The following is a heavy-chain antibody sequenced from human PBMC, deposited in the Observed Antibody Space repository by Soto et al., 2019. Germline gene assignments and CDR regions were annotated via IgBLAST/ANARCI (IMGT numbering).Heavy chain of an antibody. CDR3: ARGRTVTTRGWFDP. D-gene: IGHD4-17*01. Sequence: QVQLQQWGAGLLKPSETLSLTCAVYGGPFSGYYWSWIRQPPGKGLEWIGEINHSGSTNYNPSLKSRVTISVDTSKNQFSLKLSSVTAADTAVYYCARGRTVTTRGWFDPWGQGTLVTVSS. J-gene: IGHJ5*02. V-gene: IGHV4-34*01. CDR1: GGPFSGYY. CDR2: INHSGST.